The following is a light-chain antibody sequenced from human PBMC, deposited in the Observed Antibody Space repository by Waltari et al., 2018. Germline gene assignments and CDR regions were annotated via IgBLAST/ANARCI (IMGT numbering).Light chain of an antibody. CDR1: SGHSSTV. J-gene: IGLJ3*02. Sequence: QLVLTQSPSASASLGASVQLTCTLSSGHSSTVIAWLQQQREKGPRYLMKVNSDGSHSKGDEIPDRFSGSSSGTGRYLTISSLQSEDEADYYGQTGGHGTWVVGGGTKLTVL. V-gene: IGLV4-69*01. CDR3: QTGGHGTWV. CDR2: VNSDGSH.